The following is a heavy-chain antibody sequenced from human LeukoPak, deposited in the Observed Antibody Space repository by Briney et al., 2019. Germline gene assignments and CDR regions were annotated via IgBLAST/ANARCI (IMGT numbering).Heavy chain of an antibody. J-gene: IGHJ3*02. Sequence: ASVKVSCKASGYTFTSYDINWVRQATGQGLEWMGWMNPNSGNTGYAQKFQGRVTMTRNTSISTAYMELSSLRSEDTAVYYCARVRMGTDYYGSGTDAFDIWGQGTMVTVSS. CDR1: GYTFTSYD. CDR2: MNPNSGNT. D-gene: IGHD3-10*01. CDR3: ARVRMGTDYYGSGTDAFDI. V-gene: IGHV1-8*01.